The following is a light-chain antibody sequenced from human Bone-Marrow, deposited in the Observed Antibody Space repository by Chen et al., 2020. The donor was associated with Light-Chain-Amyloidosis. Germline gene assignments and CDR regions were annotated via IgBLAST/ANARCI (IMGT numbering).Light chain of an antibody. CDR2: DVS. V-gene: IGLV2-14*01. Sequence: QSALTRPASVSGSPGQSFTISCPGTSSDVGGYNYVPWYQQHPGKAPKLMIYDVSNRPSGVSNRFSGSKSGNTASLTISGLQAEDEADYYCSSYTSSSTNWVFGGGTKLTVL. CDR1: SSDVGGYNY. J-gene: IGLJ3*02. CDR3: SSYTSSSTNWV.